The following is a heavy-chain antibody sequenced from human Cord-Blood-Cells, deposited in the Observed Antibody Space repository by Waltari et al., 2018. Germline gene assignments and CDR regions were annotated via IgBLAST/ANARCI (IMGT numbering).Heavy chain of an antibody. D-gene: IGHD7-27*01. V-gene: IGHV4-34*01. CDR3: ARDWGGSYWYFDL. Sequence: QVQLQQWGAGLLKPSETLSLTCAVYGGSFSAYSWSWIRQPPGKGLEWIGEINHSGSTNYNPSLKSRVTISVDTSKNQFSLKLSSVTAADTAVYYCARDWGGSYWYFDLWGRGTLVTVSS. J-gene: IGHJ2*01. CDR1: GGSFSAYS. CDR2: INHSGST.